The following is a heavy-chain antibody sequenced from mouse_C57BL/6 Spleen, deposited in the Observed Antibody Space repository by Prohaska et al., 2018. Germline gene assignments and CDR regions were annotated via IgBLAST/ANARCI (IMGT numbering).Heavy chain of an antibody. V-gene: IGHV4-1*01. CDR2: INTDSRSI. CDR3: ARLLGDY. J-gene: IGHJ4*01. Sequence: EVKLLQSGGGLVQPGGSLKLSCAASGIAFSRYWMTWVRRAPGKGLEWIGEINTDSRSINYAPSLKDKFIISRDNAKNSLYLQKSKVRSEDTALYYCARLLGDYWGQGTSVTVSS. CDR1: GIAFSRYW.